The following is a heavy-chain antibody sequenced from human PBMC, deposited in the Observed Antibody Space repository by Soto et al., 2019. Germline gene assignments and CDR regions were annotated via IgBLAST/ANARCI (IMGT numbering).Heavy chain of an antibody. V-gene: IGHV4-31*03. CDR3: ARGGGDYCSGGSCYWDFDC. CDR2: IYYSGST. Sequence: QVQLQESGPGLVKPSQTLSLTCTVSGGSISSGGYYWSWIRQHPGKGLEWIGYIYYSGSTYYNPSIKSRVTISVDTSKNQFCLKLSSVTAADTAVYYCARGGGDYCSGGSCYWDFDCWGQGTLVTVSS. CDR1: GGSISSGGYY. J-gene: IGHJ4*02. D-gene: IGHD2-15*01.